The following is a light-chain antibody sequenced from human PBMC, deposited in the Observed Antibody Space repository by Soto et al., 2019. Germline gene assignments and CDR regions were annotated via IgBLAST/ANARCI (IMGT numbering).Light chain of an antibody. CDR1: QSVSSY. V-gene: IGKV3-11*01. Sequence: EIVLTQSPATLSLSPGERATLSCRASQSVSSYLAWYQQKPGQAPRLLIYDASNRATGIPARFSGSGSETDFNLTISSLEPEDFAVYYCQQRSNWLTFGQGTRLEIK. J-gene: IGKJ5*01. CDR2: DAS. CDR3: QQRSNWLT.